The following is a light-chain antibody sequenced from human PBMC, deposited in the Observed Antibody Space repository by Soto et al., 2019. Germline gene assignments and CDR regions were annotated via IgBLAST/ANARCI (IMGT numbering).Light chain of an antibody. J-gene: IGLJ1*01. CDR2: EVS. CDR1: SSDVGSYNL. Sequence: QSALTQPASVSGSPGQSITISCTGTSSDVGSYNLVSWYQQYPGKAPKLMIYEVSYRPSGVSNRFSGSKSGNMASLTISGLQAEDEADYYCSSFTTSSTRVFGTGTKLTVL. CDR3: SSFTTSSTRV. V-gene: IGLV2-14*02.